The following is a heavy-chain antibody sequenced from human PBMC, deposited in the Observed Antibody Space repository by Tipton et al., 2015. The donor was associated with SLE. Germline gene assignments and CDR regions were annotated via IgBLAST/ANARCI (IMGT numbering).Heavy chain of an antibody. D-gene: IGHD5-12*01. V-gene: IGHV1-18*01. CDR3: ALRWPDTWTTVY. Sequence: QVQLVQSGAEVKKSGESLKISCKASGYTFTTYDISWVRQAPGQGLEWMGWISTYNSNTNYAQKLQGRVTMTTDTSTSTAYMELRNPRSDDTAVYYCALRWPDTWTTVYWGQGTLVTVSS. CDR1: GYTFTTYD. CDR2: ISTYNSNT. J-gene: IGHJ4*02.